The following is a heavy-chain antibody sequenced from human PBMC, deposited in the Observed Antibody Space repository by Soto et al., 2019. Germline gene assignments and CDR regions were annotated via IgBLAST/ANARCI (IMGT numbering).Heavy chain of an antibody. D-gene: IGHD5-12*01. CDR3: PRDAKWLRPFDY. CDR2: IIPILGIA. J-gene: IGHJ4*02. Sequence: QVQLVQSGAEVKKPGSSVKVSCKASGGTFSSYTISWVRQAPGQGLEWMGRIIPILGIANYAQKFQGRVTITADKSTSTAYMELSSLRSEDTAVYYCPRDAKWLRPFDYWGQGTLVTVSS. V-gene: IGHV1-69*08. CDR1: GGTFSSYT.